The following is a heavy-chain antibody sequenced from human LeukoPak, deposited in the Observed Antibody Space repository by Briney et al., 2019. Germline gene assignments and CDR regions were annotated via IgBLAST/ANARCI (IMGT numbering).Heavy chain of an antibody. Sequence: SQTLSLICTVSGGSVNSGGYYWSWIRQHPGKGLEWIGYIYYSGSTYYNPSTYYNPSLKSRVTISVDTSKNQFSLRLRSVAAADTAVYYCARARRFLEWLKGGEGNWLDPWGQGTLVTVSS. CDR2: IYYSGSTYYNPST. CDR3: ARARRFLEWLKGGEGNWLDP. J-gene: IGHJ5*02. D-gene: IGHD3-3*01. V-gene: IGHV4-31*03. CDR1: GGSVNSGGYY.